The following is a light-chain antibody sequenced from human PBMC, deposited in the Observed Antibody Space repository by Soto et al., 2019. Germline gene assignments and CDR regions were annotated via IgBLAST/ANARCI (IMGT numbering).Light chain of an antibody. CDR2: AAS. CDR1: QGISTY. J-gene: IGKJ1*01. V-gene: IGKV1-27*01. Sequence: DIQMTQSPSSLSASVGDRVTITCRASQGISTYLVWYQQKPGTVPKLLIFAASTLHSGVPSRFSGSGSGTDFTLTISSLQPEDVATYYCQNYNGAPLTFGKGTKVEIK. CDR3: QNYNGAPLT.